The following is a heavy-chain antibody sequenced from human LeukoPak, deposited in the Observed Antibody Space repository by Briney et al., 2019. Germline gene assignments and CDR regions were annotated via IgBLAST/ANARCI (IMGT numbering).Heavy chain of an antibody. V-gene: IGHV1-24*01. CDR2: FDPEDGET. D-gene: IGHD3-9*01. CDR3: ATVHPAYYDILTGYYRRGFDY. Sequence: ASVKVSCKVSGYTLTELSMHWVRQAPGKGLEWMGGFDPEDGETIYAQKFQGRVTMTEDASTDTAYMELSSLRSEDTAVYYCATVHPAYYDILTGYYRRGFDYWGQGTLVTVSS. J-gene: IGHJ4*02. CDR1: GYTLTELS.